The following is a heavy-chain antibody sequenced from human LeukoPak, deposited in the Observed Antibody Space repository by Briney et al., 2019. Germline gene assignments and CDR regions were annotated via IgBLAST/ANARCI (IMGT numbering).Heavy chain of an antibody. CDR2: INPSGGNT. CDR3: ARDAIAAAGSFDY. J-gene: IGHJ4*03. D-gene: IGHD6-13*01. Sequence: ASVKVSCKASGYTFTSYYMHWVRQAPGQGLEWMGLINPSGGNTRYAQKFQGRVTMTRDTSTTTVYMELSSLRSEDTAVYYCARDAIAAAGSFDYWGQGTMVTVSS. V-gene: IGHV1-46*01. CDR1: GYTFTSYY.